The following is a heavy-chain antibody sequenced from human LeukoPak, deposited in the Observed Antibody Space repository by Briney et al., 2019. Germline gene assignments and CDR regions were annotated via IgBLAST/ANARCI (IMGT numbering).Heavy chain of an antibody. CDR1: GGSISSYH. J-gene: IGHJ4*02. Sequence: SETLSLTCTVSGGSISSYHWSWIRQPPGKAPEWIGYIYYTGSTNYNPSLRSRVTISVDTSRNQFSLKLSSVTAADTAVYYCARGGTTNDYWGQGTLVTVSS. CDR3: ARGGTTNDY. D-gene: IGHD4-17*01. V-gene: IGHV4-59*01. CDR2: IYYTGST.